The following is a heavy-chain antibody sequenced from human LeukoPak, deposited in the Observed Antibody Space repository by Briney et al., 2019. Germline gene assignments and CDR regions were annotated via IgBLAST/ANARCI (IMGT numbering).Heavy chain of an antibody. CDR3: AKLPVAGLYFDY. V-gene: IGHV3-23*01. J-gene: IGHJ4*02. Sequence: GGSLRLSCAASGFTFSSYAMSWVRQAPGKGLEWISAISGSGGSTYYVDSVKGRFTISRDNTKNTLYLQMNSLRVEDTAVYYCAKLPVAGLYFDYWGQGTLVTVSS. CDR1: GFTFSSYA. CDR2: ISGSGGST. D-gene: IGHD6-19*01.